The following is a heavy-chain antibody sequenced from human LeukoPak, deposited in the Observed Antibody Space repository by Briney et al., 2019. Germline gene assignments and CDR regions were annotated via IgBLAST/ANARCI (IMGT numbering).Heavy chain of an antibody. CDR3: ARGIAAPGGRWFDP. Sequence: GASVKVSCKASGYTFTDYYMHWVRQAPGQGLEWMGWINPNSGGTNYAQQFQGRVTMTRDTSISTTYMELSNLRSDDTAVYYCARGIAAPGGRWFDPWGQGTLVTVSP. V-gene: IGHV1-2*02. CDR2: INPNSGGT. CDR1: GYTFTDYY. J-gene: IGHJ5*02. D-gene: IGHD6-13*01.